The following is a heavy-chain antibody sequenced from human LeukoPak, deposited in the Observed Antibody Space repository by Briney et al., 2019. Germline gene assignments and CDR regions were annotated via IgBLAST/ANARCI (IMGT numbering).Heavy chain of an antibody. Sequence: GRSLRLSCAASGFTFSSYGMHWVRQAPGKGLEWVAVIWYDGSNKYYADSVKGRFTISRDNSKNTLYLQMNSLRAEDTAVYYCARDYYDSSGFVDYWGQGTLVTVSS. J-gene: IGHJ4*02. CDR1: GFTFSSYG. CDR3: ARDYYDSSGFVDY. D-gene: IGHD3-22*01. V-gene: IGHV3-33*01. CDR2: IWYDGSNK.